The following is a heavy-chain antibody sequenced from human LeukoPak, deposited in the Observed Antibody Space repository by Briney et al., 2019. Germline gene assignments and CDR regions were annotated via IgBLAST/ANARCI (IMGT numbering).Heavy chain of an antibody. CDR3: AKDAAPYSSGSGPYYYYYMDV. D-gene: IGHD6-19*01. CDR1: GFTFSSYG. CDR2: ISYDGSNK. J-gene: IGHJ6*03. V-gene: IGHV3-30*18. Sequence: GGSLRLSCAASGFTFSSYGMHWVRQAPGKGLEWVAVISYDGSNKYYADSVKGRFTISRDNSKNTLYLQMNSLRAEDTAVYYCAKDAAPYSSGSGPYYYYYMDVWGKGTTVTVSS.